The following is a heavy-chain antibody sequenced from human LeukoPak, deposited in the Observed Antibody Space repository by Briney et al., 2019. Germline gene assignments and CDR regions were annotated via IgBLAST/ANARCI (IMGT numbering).Heavy chain of an antibody. Sequence: PSETLSLTCTVSGVSISTSSYYWGWIRQPPGKGLEWIGNIYYSGRTYYSPSLKSRVTISVDTSKNQFSLKLSSVTAADTAVYYCARSTHDFWSGYYGYWGQGTLVTVSS. CDR3: ARSTHDFWSGYYGY. CDR2: IYYSGRT. CDR1: GVSISTSSYY. D-gene: IGHD3-3*01. J-gene: IGHJ4*02. V-gene: IGHV4-39*07.